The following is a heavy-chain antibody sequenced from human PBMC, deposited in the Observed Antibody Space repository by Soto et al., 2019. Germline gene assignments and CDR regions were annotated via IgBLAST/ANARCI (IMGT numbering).Heavy chain of an antibody. Sequence: GASVKVSCKVSRYTLTELSMHWVRQAPGKGLEWMGGFDPEDGETIYAQKFQGRVTMTEDTSTDTAYMELSSLRSEDTAVYYCAATLGSRRGFDPWGQGTLVTVSS. D-gene: IGHD6-13*01. CDR2: FDPEDGET. CDR1: RYTLTELS. CDR3: AATLGSRRGFDP. J-gene: IGHJ5*02. V-gene: IGHV1-24*01.